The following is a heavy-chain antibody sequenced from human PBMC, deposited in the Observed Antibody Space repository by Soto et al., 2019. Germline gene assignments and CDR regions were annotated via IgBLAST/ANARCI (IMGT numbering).Heavy chain of an antibody. D-gene: IGHD2-8*02. V-gene: IGHV1-18*04. CDR1: GYTFSSYT. Sequence: GPGVKKPGASVKVSCKTSGYTFSSYTISWVRQAPGQGLEWMGWISFNNGDTKYAQKFQGRVTMTTDTSTSTAHMELRSLRSDDTAVYYCARDRDVVLVPPPTYDYYYYGMDVWAQGTTVTVSS. CDR2: ISFNNGDT. CDR3: ARDRDVVLVPPPTYDYYYYGMDV. J-gene: IGHJ6*02.